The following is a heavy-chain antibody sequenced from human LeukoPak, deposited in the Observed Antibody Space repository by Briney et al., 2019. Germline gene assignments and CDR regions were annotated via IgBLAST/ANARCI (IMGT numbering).Heavy chain of an antibody. CDR2: ISGSGGST. CDR3: AKDLALWFGEAGDDY. Sequence: PGGTLRLSCAASGFTFSSYGMSWVRQAPGKGLEWVSAISGSGGSTYYADSVKGRFTISRDNSKNTLYLQMNSLRAEDTAVYYCAKDLALWFGEAGDDYGGQGTLVTVSS. D-gene: IGHD3-10*01. V-gene: IGHV3-23*01. J-gene: IGHJ4*02. CDR1: GFTFSSYG.